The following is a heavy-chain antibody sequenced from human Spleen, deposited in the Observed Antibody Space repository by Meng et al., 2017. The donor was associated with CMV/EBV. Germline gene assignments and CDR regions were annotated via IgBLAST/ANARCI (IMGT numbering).Heavy chain of an antibody. CDR1: GYTFINYY. CDR3: ARRDEERYSFDY. V-gene: IGHV1-46*01. J-gene: IGHJ4*02. Sequence: SCKASGYTFINYYMHRVRQAAGKGLEWMGIISPSSGRTTYEKRFQGRVTMTRDTSTSTVYMELSSLRSEDTAVYYCARRDEERYSFDYWGQGTLVTVSS. CDR2: ISPSSGRT. D-gene: IGHD5-24*01.